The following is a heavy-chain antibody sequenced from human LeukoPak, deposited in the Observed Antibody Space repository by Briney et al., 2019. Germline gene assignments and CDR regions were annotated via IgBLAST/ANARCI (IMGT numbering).Heavy chain of an antibody. D-gene: IGHD3-22*01. Sequence: GASVKVSCKASGYTFTSYGISWVRQAPGQGLEWMGWISAYNGNTNYAQKLQGRVTMTTDTSTSTAYMELRSLRSGDTAVYYCARDGWLYDSSGYYYDYWGQGTLVTVSS. CDR3: ARDGWLYDSSGYYYDY. CDR1: GYTFTSYG. V-gene: IGHV1-18*01. CDR2: ISAYNGNT. J-gene: IGHJ4*02.